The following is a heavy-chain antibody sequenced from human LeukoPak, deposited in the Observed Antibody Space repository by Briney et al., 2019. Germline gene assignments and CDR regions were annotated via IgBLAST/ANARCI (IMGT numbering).Heavy chain of an antibody. CDR2: MNPNSGNT. CDR3: ASSTTVTGWFDP. Sequence: SVKVSCKASGYTFTSYDINWVRQATGQGLEWMGWMNPNSGNTGYAQKFQGRVTMTRNTSISTAYMELSSLRSEDTAVYYCASSTTVTGWFDPWGLGTLVTVSS. CDR1: GYTFTSYD. D-gene: IGHD5/OR15-5a*01. J-gene: IGHJ5*02. V-gene: IGHV1-8*01.